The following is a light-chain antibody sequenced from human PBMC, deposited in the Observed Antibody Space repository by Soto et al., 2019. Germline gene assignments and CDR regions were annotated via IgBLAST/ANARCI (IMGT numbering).Light chain of an antibody. V-gene: IGKV3-20*01. Sequence: VLTQSPGTLSLSPGERATLSCRASQSITSNYLAWYQQRPGQAPRLLIYGASSRATGIPDRFSGSGSGTDFSLSINRLEPVDFAVYFCQQYSSSPQTFGQGTKVEIK. CDR1: QSITSNY. CDR2: GAS. J-gene: IGKJ1*01. CDR3: QQYSSSPQT.